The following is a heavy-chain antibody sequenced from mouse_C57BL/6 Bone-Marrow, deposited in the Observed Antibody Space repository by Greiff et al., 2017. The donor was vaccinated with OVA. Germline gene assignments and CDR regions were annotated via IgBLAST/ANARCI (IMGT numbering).Heavy chain of an antibody. Sequence: ESGAELVRPGASVKLSCKASGYTFTDYYINWVKQRPGQGLEWIARIYPGSGNTYYNEKFKGKATLTAEKSSSTAYMQLSSLTSEDSAVYFCARDLITTVVATGDYWGQGTTLTVSS. CDR2: IYPGSGNT. CDR1: GYTFTDYY. V-gene: IGHV1-76*01. J-gene: IGHJ2*01. CDR3: ARDLITTVVATGDY. D-gene: IGHD1-1*01.